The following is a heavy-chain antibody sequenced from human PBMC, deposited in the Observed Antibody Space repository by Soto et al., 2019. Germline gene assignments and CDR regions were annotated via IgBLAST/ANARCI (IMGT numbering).Heavy chain of an antibody. CDR1: GGSISSGGYY. CDR3: ASAIRGKRGCYYGMDV. Sequence: QVQLQESGPGLVKPSQTLSLTCTVSGGSISSGGYYWSWIRQPPGKGLEWIGYIYYSGSTYYNPSLKNRVTISVDTYTSQFSLKLSSVPAVDTAVYYCASAIRGKRGCYYGMDVWGQGTTVTVSS. CDR2: IYYSGST. D-gene: IGHD6-19*01. J-gene: IGHJ6*02. V-gene: IGHV4-31*03.